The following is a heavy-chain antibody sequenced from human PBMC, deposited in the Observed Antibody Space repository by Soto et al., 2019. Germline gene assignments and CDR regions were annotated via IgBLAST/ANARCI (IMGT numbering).Heavy chain of an antibody. J-gene: IGHJ6*02. CDR3: ARGAKRQQLGNADYYYYGMDV. Sequence: ASVKVSCKASGYTFTSYGITWVRQAPGQGLEWMGWISAYNGNTNSAQKLQGRVTMTTDTSTSTAYMELRSLRSDDTAVYYCARGAKRQQLGNADYYYYGMDVWGQGTTVTVSS. D-gene: IGHD6-13*01. V-gene: IGHV1-18*04. CDR2: ISAYNGNT. CDR1: GYTFTSYG.